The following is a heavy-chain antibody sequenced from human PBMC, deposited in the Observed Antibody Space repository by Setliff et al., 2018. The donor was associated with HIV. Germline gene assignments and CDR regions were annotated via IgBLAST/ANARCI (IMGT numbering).Heavy chain of an antibody. CDR2: IYSSGRT. V-gene: IGHV4-31*03. J-gene: IGHJ6*02. CDR3: ARDEVRYYSGSESVRAGMDV. D-gene: IGHD3-10*01. Sequence: SETLSLTCIVSGGSITSSGCNWNWIRQHPGKGLEWIGYIYSSGRTSYNPSLQSRVSISIDTSKNQFSLKLDSVIAADTAVYYCARDEVRYYSGSESVRAGMDVWGQGTAVTVSS. CDR1: GGSITSSGCN.